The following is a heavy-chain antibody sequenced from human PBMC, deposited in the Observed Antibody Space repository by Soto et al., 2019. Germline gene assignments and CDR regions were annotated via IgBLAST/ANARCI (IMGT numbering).Heavy chain of an antibody. CDR2: ISYDGNNK. J-gene: IGHJ6*02. Sequence: QVQLVESGGGVVQPGRSLRLSCAASGFTFSNYAMYWVRQAPGKGLEWVAVISYDGNNKYYADSVKGRFTISRNNSKIMRYLQMNSLRAEDTAVYYCARAGCDGGTCYTLVGLRYGMDVWGQGTTVTVSS. V-gene: IGHV3-30-3*01. CDR3: ARAGCDGGTCYTLVGLRYGMDV. CDR1: GFTFSNYA. D-gene: IGHD2-15*01.